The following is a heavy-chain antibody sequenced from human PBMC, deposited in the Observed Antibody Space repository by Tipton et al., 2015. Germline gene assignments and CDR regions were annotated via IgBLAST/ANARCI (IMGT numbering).Heavy chain of an antibody. CDR3: AKDSSYDFWSAYSSPIYYYYGMDV. CDR2: ISGSGGTT. Sequence: SLRLSCATSGFTLSSYSFNWVRQAPGKGLEWVSAISGSGGTTYYADSVKGRFTISRDNSKNTLYLQMNSLRAEDTAVFYCAKDSSYDFWSAYSSPIYYYYGMDVWGQGTTVTVSS. J-gene: IGHJ6*02. D-gene: IGHD3-3*01. V-gene: IGHV3-23*01. CDR1: GFTLSSYS.